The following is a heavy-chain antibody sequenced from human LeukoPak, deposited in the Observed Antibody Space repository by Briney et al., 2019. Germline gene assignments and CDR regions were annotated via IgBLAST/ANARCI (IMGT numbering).Heavy chain of an antibody. CDR3: ARDLRKVDTAMATEYNWFDP. CDR1: GGTFSSYA. CDR2: IIPIFGTG. V-gene: IGHV1-69*05. Sequence: EASVKVSCKASGGTFSSYAISWVRQAPGQGLEWMGRIIPIFGTGNYAQKFQGRVTITTDESTRTAYMVLSSLRPKDTAVYYYARDLRKVDTAMATEYNWFDPWGQGTLVTVSS. D-gene: IGHD5-18*01. J-gene: IGHJ5*02.